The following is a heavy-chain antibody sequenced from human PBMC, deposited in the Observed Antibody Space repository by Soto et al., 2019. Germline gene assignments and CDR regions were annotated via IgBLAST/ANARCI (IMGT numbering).Heavy chain of an antibody. CDR1: GYTFTSYG. CDR2: ISAYNGNT. D-gene: IGHD3-3*01. CDR3: ARDGHLYDFWSGYPH. Sequence: GASVKVSCKASGYTFTSYGISWVRQAPGQGLEWMGWISAYNGNTNYAQKLQGRVTMTTDTSTSTAYMELRSLRSDDTAVYYCARDGHLYDFWSGYPHWGQGTLVTVSS. J-gene: IGHJ4*02. V-gene: IGHV1-18*01.